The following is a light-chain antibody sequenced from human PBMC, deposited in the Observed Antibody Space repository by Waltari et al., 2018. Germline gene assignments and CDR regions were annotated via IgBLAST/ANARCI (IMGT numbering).Light chain of an antibody. CDR3: YSTDNSDNHRGV. CDR2: DDS. CDR1: ALSKQY. J-gene: IGLJ3*02. V-gene: IGLV3-10*01. Sequence: SYELTQPPSVSVSPGLTARITCSGDALSKQYVSWYQVRSGQAPVVVISDDSKGTSGIPERFSGSSSGTMATLTITRAQVDDEGDYYCYSTDNSDNHRGVFGGGTRVTVL.